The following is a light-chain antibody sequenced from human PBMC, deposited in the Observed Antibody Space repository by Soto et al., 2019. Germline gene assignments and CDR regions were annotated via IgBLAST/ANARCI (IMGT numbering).Light chain of an antibody. CDR3: QQYSSYWT. V-gene: IGKV1-5*03. CDR2: KAS. J-gene: IGKJ1*01. CDR1: QSISAL. Sequence: DIQMTQSPSTLSTSVGDRVSINCRASQSISALLAWYQQKPGKAPRLLIYKASTLEIGVPSRFSGSGSGTEFTLTISSLQPDDVAIYYCQQYSSYWTFGQGTKVDI.